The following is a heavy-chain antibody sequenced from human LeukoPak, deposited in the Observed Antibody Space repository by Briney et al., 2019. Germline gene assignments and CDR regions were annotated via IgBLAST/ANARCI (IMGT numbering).Heavy chain of an antibody. J-gene: IGHJ4*02. D-gene: IGHD1-26*01. Sequence: XXSCAASGFTFSSYSMNWVRQAPGKGVEGVSYISSSRSNICYAGSVKGGFTISRDNAENSLYLQMNSLRAEDTAVYYCARGVLYRFDYWGQGTLVTVSS. V-gene: IGHV3-48*01. CDR1: GFTFSSYS. CDR2: ISSSRSNI. CDR3: ARGVLYRFDY.